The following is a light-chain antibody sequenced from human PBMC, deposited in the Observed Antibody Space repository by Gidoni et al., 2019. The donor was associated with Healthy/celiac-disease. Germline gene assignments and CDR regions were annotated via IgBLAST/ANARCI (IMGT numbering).Light chain of an antibody. V-gene: IGLV2-14*01. J-gene: IGLJ2*01. CDR3: SSYTSSSFVV. CDR1: SSDVGGYNY. Sequence: QSALTQPASVSGSPGQSITISCTGTSSDVGGYNYVSWYQQPPGKAPKLMIYEVSNRPSGVSNRFSGSKSGNTASLTISGLQAEDEADYYCSSYTSSSFVVFGGGTKL. CDR2: EVS.